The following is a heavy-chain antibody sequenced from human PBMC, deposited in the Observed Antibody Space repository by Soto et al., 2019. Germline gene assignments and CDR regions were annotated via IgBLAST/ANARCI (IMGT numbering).Heavy chain of an antibody. CDR1: GYTLTELS. CDR3: ATHSSSWYKAFDY. Sequence: ASVKVSCTVSGYTLTELSRRWVRQAPGKGLEWMGGFDPEDGETIYAQKFQGRVTMTEDTSTDTAYMELSSLRSEDTAVYYCATHSSSWYKAFDYWGQGTLVTVSS. V-gene: IGHV1-24*01. J-gene: IGHJ4*02. CDR2: FDPEDGET. D-gene: IGHD6-13*01.